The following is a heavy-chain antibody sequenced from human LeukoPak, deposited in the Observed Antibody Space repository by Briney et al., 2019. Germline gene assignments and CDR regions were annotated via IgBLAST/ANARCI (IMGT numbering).Heavy chain of an antibody. CDR2: FSATDGSA. V-gene: IGHV3-23*01. Sequence: GGSLRLSCAASGFTFSSYAMSWVRQAPGKGLEWVSAFSATDGSAQYAESVEGRFTISRDNSKNTLFLQMNSLGAEDTAVYYCARAKIAAAGTGAFDVWGQGTLVTVSS. CDR3: ARAKIAAAGTGAFDV. D-gene: IGHD6-13*01. CDR1: GFTFSSYA. J-gene: IGHJ3*01.